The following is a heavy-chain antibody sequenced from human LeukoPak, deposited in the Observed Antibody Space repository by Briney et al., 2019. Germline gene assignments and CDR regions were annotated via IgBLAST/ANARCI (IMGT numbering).Heavy chain of an antibody. V-gene: IGHV3-33*01. D-gene: IGHD6-6*01. CDR2: IWSDGSSD. CDR1: GFTFINYG. Sequence: PGRSLRLSSVTAGFTFINYGMQWVRQAPGMGLEWVAVIWSDGSSDRYAASVKGRFTISRDNSWNTLYLQMSGLRADDTAVYYCARGQSPSSYDMEEWRQRTTV. CDR3: ARGQSPSSYDMEE. J-gene: IGHJ6*01.